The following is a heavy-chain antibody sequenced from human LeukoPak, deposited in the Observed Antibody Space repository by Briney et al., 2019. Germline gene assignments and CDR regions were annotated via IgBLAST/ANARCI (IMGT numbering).Heavy chain of an antibody. CDR2: IIPIFGTA. V-gene: IGHV1-69*13. J-gene: IGHJ4*02. CDR3: ARDREVGREAIFDY. D-gene: IGHD1-26*01. Sequence: ASVKVSCKASGGTFSIYAISWVRPAPGQGLEWMGGIIPIFGTANYAQKFQGRVTITADESTSTAYMELSSLRSEDTAVYYCARDREVGREAIFDYWGQGTLVTVSS. CDR1: GGTFSIYA.